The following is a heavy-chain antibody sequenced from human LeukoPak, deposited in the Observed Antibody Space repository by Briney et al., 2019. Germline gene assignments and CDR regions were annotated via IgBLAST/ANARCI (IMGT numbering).Heavy chain of an antibody. CDR3: ARGVVAAPQTFDY. CDR2: IYYTGST. Sequence: GSLRLSCAASGFTLSTYWMNWIRQPPGKGLEWIGYIYYTGSTNYNPSLKSRVTISVDTSKNQFSLKLSSVTAADTAVYYCARGVVAAPQTFDYWGQGTLVAVSS. CDR1: GFTLSTYW. V-gene: IGHV4-59*01. D-gene: IGHD2-15*01. J-gene: IGHJ4*02.